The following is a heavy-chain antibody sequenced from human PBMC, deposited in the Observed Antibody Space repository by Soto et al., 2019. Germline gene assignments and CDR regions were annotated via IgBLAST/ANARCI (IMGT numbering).Heavy chain of an antibody. J-gene: IGHJ4*02. CDR3: ALSFRGSYGRVTRMIFDY. CDR1: GGSISSSSYY. D-gene: IGHD5-18*01. V-gene: IGHV4-39*01. Sequence: SETLSLTCTVSGGSISSSSYYWGWIRQPPGKGLEWIGSIYYSGSTYYNPSLKSRVTISVDTSKNQFSLKLSSVTAADTAVYYCALSFRGSYGRVTRMIFDYWGQGTLVTVSS. CDR2: IYYSGST.